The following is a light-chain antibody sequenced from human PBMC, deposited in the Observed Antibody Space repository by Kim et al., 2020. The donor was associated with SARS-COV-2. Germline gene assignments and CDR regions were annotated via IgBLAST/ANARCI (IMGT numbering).Light chain of an antibody. CDR3: SSYTSSSTWV. V-gene: IGLV2-14*01. Sequence: QSALTQPASVSGSPGQSITISCTGTSSDVGGYNYVSWYQQHPGKAPKLMIYDVSKWPSGVSNRFSGSKSGNMASLTISGLQAEDEADYYCSSYTSSSTWVFGTGTKVTVL. J-gene: IGLJ1*01. CDR2: DVS. CDR1: SSDVGGYNY.